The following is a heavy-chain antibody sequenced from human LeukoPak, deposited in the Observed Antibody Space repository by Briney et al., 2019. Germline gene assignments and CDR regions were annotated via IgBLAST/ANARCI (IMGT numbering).Heavy chain of an antibody. Sequence: GASVKVSCKASGYTFTSYGISWVRQAPGQGLEWMGWISAYNGNTNYAQKLQGRVTMTTDTSTSTAYMELRSLRSDDTAVYYCARERGYYDYVWGSYRGTHYFDYWGQGTLVTVSS. CDR2: ISAYNGNT. V-gene: IGHV1-18*01. J-gene: IGHJ4*02. CDR3: ARERGYYDYVWGSYRGTHYFDY. D-gene: IGHD3-16*02. CDR1: GYTFTSYG.